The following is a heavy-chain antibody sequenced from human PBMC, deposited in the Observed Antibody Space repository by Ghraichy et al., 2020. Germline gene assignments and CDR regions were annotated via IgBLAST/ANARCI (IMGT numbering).Heavy chain of an antibody. J-gene: IGHJ4*02. CDR3: ARAHVDTAMVTEFFDY. Sequence: GGSLRLSCAASGFTFSSYSMNWVRQAPGKGLEWVSSISSSSSYIYYADSVKGRFTISRDNAKNSLYLQMNSLRAEDTAVYYCARAHVDTAMVTEFFDYWGQGTLVTVSS. V-gene: IGHV3-21*01. CDR1: GFTFSSYS. D-gene: IGHD5-18*01. CDR2: ISSSSSYI.